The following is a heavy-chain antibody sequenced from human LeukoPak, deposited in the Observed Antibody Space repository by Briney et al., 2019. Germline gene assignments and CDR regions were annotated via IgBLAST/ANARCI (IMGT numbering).Heavy chain of an antibody. J-gene: IGHJ4*02. D-gene: IGHD2-21*02. CDR3: AKTFQAYCGGDCYSFDY. CDR1: GFTFSSYG. V-gene: IGHV3-30*18. Sequence: GGSLRLSCAASGFTFSSYGMHWVRQAPGKGLEWVAVISYDGSNKYYADSVKGRFTISRDNSKNTLYLQMNSLRAEDTAVYYCAKTFQAYCGGDCYSFDYWGQGTLVTVSS. CDR2: ISYDGSNK.